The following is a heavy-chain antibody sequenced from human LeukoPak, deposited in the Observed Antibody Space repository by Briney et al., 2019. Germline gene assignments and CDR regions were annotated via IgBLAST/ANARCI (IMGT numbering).Heavy chain of an antibody. CDR2: INAGNGNT. J-gene: IGHJ6*02. CDR3: ARRLHYYDSSGYPYYYYGMDV. Sequence: ASVKVSCKASGYTFTSYAMHWVRQAPGQRLEWMGWINAGNGNTKYSQKFQGRVTITRDTSASTAYMELSSLRSEDTAVYYCARRLHYYDSSGYPYYYYGMDVWGQGTTVTVSS. D-gene: IGHD3-22*01. V-gene: IGHV1-3*01. CDR1: GYTFTSYA.